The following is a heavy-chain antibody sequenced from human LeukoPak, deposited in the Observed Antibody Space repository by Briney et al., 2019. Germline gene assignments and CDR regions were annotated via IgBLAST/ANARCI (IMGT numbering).Heavy chain of an antibody. Sequence: PGGSLRLSCSASGFTFITYAMKWVRQAPGKGLEYISAISSTSAATYYADSVRGRFSISRDNSKNTLYLHMDSLRAEDTAVYYCAKDGEDWGQGTLVTVSS. D-gene: IGHD2-21*01. CDR1: GFTFITYA. J-gene: IGHJ4*02. V-gene: IGHV3-64*04. CDR3: AKDGED. CDR2: ISSTSAAT.